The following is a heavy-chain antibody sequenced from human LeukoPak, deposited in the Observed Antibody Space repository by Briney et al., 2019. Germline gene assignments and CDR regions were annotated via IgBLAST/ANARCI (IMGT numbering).Heavy chain of an antibody. CDR3: ARDDSDY. Sequence: SEALSLTCAVYDDSFSGYYSSWIRQPPGKGLEWIGEINHSGSTNYNPSLKSRVTISVDTSKNQFSLKLSSVTAADTAVYYCARDDSDYWGQGTLVTVSS. J-gene: IGHJ4*02. CDR1: DDSFSGYY. CDR2: INHSGST. V-gene: IGHV4-34*01.